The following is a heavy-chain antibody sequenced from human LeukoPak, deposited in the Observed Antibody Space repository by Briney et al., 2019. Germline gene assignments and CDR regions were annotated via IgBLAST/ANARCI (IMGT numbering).Heavy chain of an antibody. V-gene: IGHV3-20*04. CDR2: INWNGGST. CDR3: ARESYDILTGYYNVDY. CDR1: GFTFDDYG. J-gene: IGHJ4*02. D-gene: IGHD3-9*01. Sequence: PGGSLRLPCAASGFTFDDYGMSWVRQAPGKGLEWVSGINWNGGSTGYADSVKGRFTISRDNAKNSLYLQMNSLRAEDTALYYCARESYDILTGYYNVDYWGQGTLVTVSS.